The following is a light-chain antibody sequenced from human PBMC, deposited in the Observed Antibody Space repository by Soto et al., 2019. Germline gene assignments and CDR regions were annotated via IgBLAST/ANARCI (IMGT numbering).Light chain of an antibody. J-gene: IGLJ3*02. CDR1: SGDIGIYNF. CDR3: TSYTRSDTWL. Sequence: QSVLTQPASVSGSLGQSITISCTGTSGDIGIYNFVSWFQQHPGKAPKLMIYEVSHRPSGVSHRFSASKSGNTASLTISGLQAEDEADYYCTSYTRSDTWLFGGGTKLTVL. CDR2: EVS. V-gene: IGLV2-14*01.